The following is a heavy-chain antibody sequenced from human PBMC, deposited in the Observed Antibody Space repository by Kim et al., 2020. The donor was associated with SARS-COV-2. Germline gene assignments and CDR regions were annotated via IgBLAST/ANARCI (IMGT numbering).Heavy chain of an antibody. Sequence: GGSLRLSCAASGFTFSSYAMSWVRQAPGKGLEWVSAISGSGGSTYYADSVKGRFTISRDNSKNTLYLQMNSLRAEDTAVYYCAKDNSGYDHHYYFDYWGQGTLVTVSS. J-gene: IGHJ4*02. V-gene: IGHV3-23*01. CDR2: ISGSGGST. D-gene: IGHD5-12*01. CDR1: GFTFSSYA. CDR3: AKDNSGYDHHYYFDY.